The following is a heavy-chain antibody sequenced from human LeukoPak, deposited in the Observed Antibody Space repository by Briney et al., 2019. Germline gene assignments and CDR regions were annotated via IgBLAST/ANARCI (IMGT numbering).Heavy chain of an antibody. V-gene: IGHV3-23*01. Sequence: PGGSLRLSCAASGFTFSSYAMSRVRQAPGKGLEWVSAISGSGGSTYYADSVKGRFTISRDNSKNTLYLQMNSLRAEDTAVYYCAKDFAIAVAGTIDYWGQGTLVTVSS. CDR3: AKDFAIAVAGTIDY. J-gene: IGHJ4*02. CDR2: ISGSGGST. D-gene: IGHD6-19*01. CDR1: GFTFSSYA.